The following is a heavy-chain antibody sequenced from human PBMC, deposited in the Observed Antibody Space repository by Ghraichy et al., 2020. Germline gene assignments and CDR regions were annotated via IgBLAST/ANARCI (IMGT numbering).Heavy chain of an antibody. CDR3: TPNRPVVVVPVVLP. Sequence: GGSLRLSCELSGFTFSLYDMNWVRQAPGKGLEWVSSISSRSSNTYYADSVRGRFTISRDNAKNSLYLQMNSLRGEDTAVYYCTPNRPVVVVPVVLPWGQGTLVTVSS. CDR2: ISSRSSNT. V-gene: IGHV3-21*06. D-gene: IGHD2-2*01. J-gene: IGHJ4*02. CDR1: GFTFSLYD.